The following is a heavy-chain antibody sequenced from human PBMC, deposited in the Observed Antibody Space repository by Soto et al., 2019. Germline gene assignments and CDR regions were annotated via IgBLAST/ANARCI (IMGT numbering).Heavy chain of an antibody. D-gene: IGHD5-18*01. CDR2: IRDSGDRT. CDR3: AKGYSYGSYFDY. Sequence: GGSLRLSCAASGFTFSSYAMSWVRQAPGKGLEWVSAIRDSGDRTFYADSVKGRFTISRDNSENTLYLQMNSLRADDTAVYYCAKGYSYGSYFDYWGQGTLVTVSS. J-gene: IGHJ4*02. CDR1: GFTFSSYA. V-gene: IGHV3-23*01.